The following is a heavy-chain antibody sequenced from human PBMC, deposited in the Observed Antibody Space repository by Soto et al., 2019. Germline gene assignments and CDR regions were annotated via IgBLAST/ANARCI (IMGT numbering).Heavy chain of an antibody. CDR1: GFTFSSYG. V-gene: IGHV3-30*18. CDR2: ISYDGSNK. Sequence: HPGGSLRLSCAASGFTFSSYGMHWVRQAPGKGLEWVAVISYDGSNKYYADSVKGRFTISRDNSKNTLYLQMNSLRAEDTAVYYCAKLPTPSHYYYGSGDPFDYWGQGTLVTVSS. CDR3: AKLPTPSHYYYGSGDPFDY. D-gene: IGHD3-10*01. J-gene: IGHJ4*02.